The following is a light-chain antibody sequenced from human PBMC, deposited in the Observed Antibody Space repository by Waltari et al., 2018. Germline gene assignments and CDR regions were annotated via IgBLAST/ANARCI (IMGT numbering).Light chain of an antibody. J-gene: IGLJ3*02. Sequence: QSALTQPASVSGSPGQAITLSCTGTTTDVGAYNFVSWYQQHPGEVPKLLIYVVNNRPSGVSDRFSGSRSGNTASLTISGLLAEDEADYYCCSHSSSSTLVLFGGGTKVTVL. V-gene: IGLV2-14*01. CDR2: VVN. CDR3: CSHSSSSTLVL. CDR1: TTDVGAYNF.